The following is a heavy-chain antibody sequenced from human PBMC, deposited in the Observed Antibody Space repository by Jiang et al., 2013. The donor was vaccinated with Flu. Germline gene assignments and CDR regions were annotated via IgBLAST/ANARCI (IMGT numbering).Heavy chain of an antibody. CDR3: ARTPYCARDRWEGGPGLDY. D-gene: IGHD2-8*01. V-gene: IGHV1-18*04. CDR2: ISAYNGNT. J-gene: IGHJ4*02. CDR1: GYTFTSYG. Sequence: PGASVKVSCKASGYTFTSYGISWVRQAPGQGLEWMGWISAYNGNTNYAQKLQGRVTMTTDTSTSTAYMELRSLRSDDTAVYYCARTPYCARDRWEGGPGLDYWGQGTLVTVSS.